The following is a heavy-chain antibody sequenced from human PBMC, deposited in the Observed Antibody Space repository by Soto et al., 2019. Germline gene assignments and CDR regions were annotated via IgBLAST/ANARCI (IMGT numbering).Heavy chain of an antibody. V-gene: IGHV3-74*01. D-gene: IGHD5-12*01. J-gene: IGHJ5*02. CDR3: AGGVATLLA. Sequence: EVQLVESGGGLVQPGGSLRLSCAASGFTFSTYWMHWVRQVPGKGLVWVSRINSDGSTTSYADSVKGRFTISRDNAKNKLFLQMISRRAEEAAVYYCAGGVATLLAWGQGTMVPVSS. CDR2: INSDGSTT. CDR1: GFTFSTYW.